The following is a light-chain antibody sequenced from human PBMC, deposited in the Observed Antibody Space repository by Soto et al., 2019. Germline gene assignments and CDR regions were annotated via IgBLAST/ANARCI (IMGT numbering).Light chain of an antibody. CDR1: QDISRY. Sequence: DIQMTQSPSSLSASVGDRVTITCQASQDISRYLNWYQHKPGKAPKLLIYDASNLETRVPSRFSGSGSGTEFTLTISSLQPDDFATYYCQQYNSYSVTFGQGTKVDIK. J-gene: IGKJ1*01. V-gene: IGKV1-33*01. CDR3: QQYNSYSVT. CDR2: DAS.